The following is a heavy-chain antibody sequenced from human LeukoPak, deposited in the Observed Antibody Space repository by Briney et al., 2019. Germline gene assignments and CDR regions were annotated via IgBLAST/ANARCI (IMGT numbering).Heavy chain of an antibody. Sequence: ASVKVSCKVSGYTLTELSMHWVRQAPGKGLEWMGGFDPEDGETIYAQKFQGRVTMTRDTSTSTVYMELSSLRSEDTAVYYCARAGSYKLDYWGQGTLVTVSS. CDR3: ARAGSYKLDY. J-gene: IGHJ4*02. D-gene: IGHD1-26*01. V-gene: IGHV1-24*01. CDR2: FDPEDGET. CDR1: GYTLTELS.